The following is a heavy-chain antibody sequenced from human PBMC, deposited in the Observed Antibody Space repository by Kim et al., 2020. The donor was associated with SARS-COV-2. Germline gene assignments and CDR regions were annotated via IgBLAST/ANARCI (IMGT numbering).Heavy chain of an antibody. Sequence: ASVKVSCKASGYTFTSYDINWVRQATGQGLEWMGWMNPNSGNTGYAQKFQGRVTMTRNTSISTAYMELSSLRSEDTAVYYCARGRGGENLLRYFDWPHYYYYGMDVWGQGTTVTVSS. CDR2: MNPNSGNT. CDR1: GYTFTSYD. V-gene: IGHV1-8*01. J-gene: IGHJ6*02. D-gene: IGHD3-9*01. CDR3: ARGRGGENLLRYFDWPHYYYYGMDV.